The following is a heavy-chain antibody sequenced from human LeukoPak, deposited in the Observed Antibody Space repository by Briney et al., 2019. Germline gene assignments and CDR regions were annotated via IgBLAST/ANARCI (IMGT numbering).Heavy chain of an antibody. CDR1: GFTFSSYS. CDR2: ISSSSSYI. J-gene: IGHJ6*02. Sequence: GGSLRLSCAASGFTFSSYSMNWVRQAPGKGLDWVSSISSSSSYIYYADSVKGRFTISRDNARNSLYLQMNSLRAEDTAVYYCARDGATSYYYYGMDVWGQGTTVTVSS. V-gene: IGHV3-21*01. D-gene: IGHD1-26*01. CDR3: ARDGATSYYYYGMDV.